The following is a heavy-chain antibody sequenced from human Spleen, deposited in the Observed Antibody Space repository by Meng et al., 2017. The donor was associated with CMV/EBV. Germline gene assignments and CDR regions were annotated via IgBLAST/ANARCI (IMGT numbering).Heavy chain of an antibody. CDR3: ANLGAGTDY. CDR2: ISGSGGST. D-gene: IGHD1-1*01. Sequence: GESLKISCAASGFTFSSYAMSWVRQAPGKGLEWVSAISGSGGSTYYADSVKGRFTISRDNSKNTLYLQMNSLRAEDTAVYYCANLGAGTDYWGQGTLVTVSS. J-gene: IGHJ4*02. CDR1: GFTFSSYA. V-gene: IGHV3-23*01.